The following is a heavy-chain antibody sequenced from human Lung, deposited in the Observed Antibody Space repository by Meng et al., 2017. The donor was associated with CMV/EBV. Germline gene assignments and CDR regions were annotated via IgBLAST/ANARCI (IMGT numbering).Heavy chain of an antibody. Sequence: SVXVSXXAYGGNFNSYSFIWVRQAPGQGLEWVGRIVPLLRTPIFAQSFQGRVTITADRSSSTTYMELSRLRSEDTAVYYCASATYMTTQQGWFDTWGQGXLVXVSS. D-gene: IGHD4-11*01. CDR1: GGNFNSYS. J-gene: IGHJ5*02. CDR2: IVPLLRTP. V-gene: IGHV1-69*08. CDR3: ASATYMTTQQGWFDT.